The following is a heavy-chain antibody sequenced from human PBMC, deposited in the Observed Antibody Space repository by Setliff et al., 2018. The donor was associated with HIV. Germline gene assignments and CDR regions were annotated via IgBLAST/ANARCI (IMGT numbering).Heavy chain of an antibody. CDR2: IKQDGSET. Sequence: GGSLRLSCAASGFTFSSHAMSWVRQAPGKGLEWVANIKQDGSETYYVDSVKGRFTISRDSARNSLYLQMNCLRAEDTAVYYCARDPYPYDDYADWYFDLWGRGTLVTVSS. CDR1: GFTFSSHA. D-gene: IGHD4-17*01. CDR3: ARDPYPYDDYADWYFDL. V-gene: IGHV3-7*01. J-gene: IGHJ2*01.